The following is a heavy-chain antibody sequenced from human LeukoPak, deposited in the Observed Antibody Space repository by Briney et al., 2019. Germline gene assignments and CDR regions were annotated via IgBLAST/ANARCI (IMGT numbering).Heavy chain of an antibody. J-gene: IGHJ4*02. D-gene: IGHD2-21*01. Sequence: ASVTVSCKASGYTFISYGISWVRQAPGQGLEWMGYISVYSGNTNHAQKLQGRVTMTTDTSTSTAYMELRSLRSDDTAVYYCARDSHIAEVAYYFDYWGQGTLVSVSS. V-gene: IGHV1-18*01. CDR2: ISVYSGNT. CDR3: ARDSHIAEVAYYFDY. CDR1: GYTFISYG.